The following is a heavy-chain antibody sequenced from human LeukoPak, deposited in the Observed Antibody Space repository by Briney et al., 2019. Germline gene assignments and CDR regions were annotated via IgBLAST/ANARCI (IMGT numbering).Heavy chain of an antibody. J-gene: IGHJ1*01. CDR1: GGSISSHY. CDR3: AGAALTNQYTSGAFHH. CDR2: ISNSGTN. Sequence: SETLSLTCTVSGGSISSHYWSWIRQPPGKGLEWIGDISNSGTNNYNPSLKSRVTISVDKSKKQVSLRLKSLTAADTAVYFCAGAALTNQYTSGAFHHWGQGTLVTVSS. D-gene: IGHD3-10*01. V-gene: IGHV4-59*11.